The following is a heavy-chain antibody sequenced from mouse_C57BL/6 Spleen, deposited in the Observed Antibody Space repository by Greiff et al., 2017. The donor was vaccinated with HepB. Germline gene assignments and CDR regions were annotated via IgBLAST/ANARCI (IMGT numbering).Heavy chain of an antibody. CDR1: GFTFSSYA. Sequence: DVMLVESGEGLVKPGGSLKLSCAASGFTFSSYAMSWVRQTPEKRLEWVAYISSGGDYIYYADTVKGRFTISRDNARNTLYLQMSSLKSEDTAMYYCTREGGGYYGSSYYFDYWGQGTTLTVSS. J-gene: IGHJ2*01. D-gene: IGHD1-1*01. CDR3: TREGGGYYGSSYYFDY. V-gene: IGHV5-9-1*02. CDR2: ISSGGDYI.